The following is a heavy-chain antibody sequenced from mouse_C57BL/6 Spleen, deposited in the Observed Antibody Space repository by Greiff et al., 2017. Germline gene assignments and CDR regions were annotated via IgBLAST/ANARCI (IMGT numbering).Heavy chain of an antibody. J-gene: IGHJ3*01. V-gene: IGHV6-6*01. CDR1: GFTFSDAW. CDR2: IRNNANTHAT. Sequence: EVKLVESGRGLVQPGGSMKLSCAASGFTFSDAWMDWVRQSPEKGLEWVAEIRNNANTHATYYAVSVKGRFTISRDDSKGCVYLQMNSLRAEDTGIYDCTKPGLPWFAYWGQGTLVTVSA. CDR3: TKPGLPWFAY. D-gene: IGHD3-1*01.